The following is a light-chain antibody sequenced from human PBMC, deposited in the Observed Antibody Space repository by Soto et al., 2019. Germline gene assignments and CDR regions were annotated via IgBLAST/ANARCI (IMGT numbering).Light chain of an antibody. J-gene: IGKJ3*01. V-gene: IGKV1-27*01. CDR2: GAS. Sequence: DIQMTQSPSSLSASVGDRVTITCRASQDISNFLVWFQQKPGKVPNLLIYGASTMQSGVPSRFSGSGSGTDFTLTISSLQPEDVAPYFCQKYNSAPFTFGPGTTVDIK. CDR1: QDISNF. CDR3: QKYNSAPFT.